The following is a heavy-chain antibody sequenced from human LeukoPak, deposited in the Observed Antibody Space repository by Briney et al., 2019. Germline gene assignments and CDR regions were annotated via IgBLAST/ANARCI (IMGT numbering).Heavy chain of an antibody. CDR2: INHRGDA. Sequence: PSETLSLTCAVYGGSFSSYYWSWLRQPPGKGLEWIADINHRGDANYNPSVKSRVTISVDTSKNQFSLKLTSLPAADTAVYFCTRGPKISETGYFDSWGQGTLVTVSS. J-gene: IGHJ4*03. CDR3: TRGPKISETGYFDS. D-gene: IGHD1-1*01. CDR1: GGSFSSYY. V-gene: IGHV4-34*01.